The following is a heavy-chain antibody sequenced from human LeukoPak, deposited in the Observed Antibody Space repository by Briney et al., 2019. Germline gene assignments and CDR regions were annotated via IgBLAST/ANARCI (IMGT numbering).Heavy chain of an antibody. CDR2: IWYDGSNK. V-gene: IGHV3-33*01. D-gene: IGHD3-22*01. CDR3: ARDYYDSSGYYDTYYFDY. Sequence: GGSLRLSCAASRFTFSSYGMHWVRQAPGKGLEWVAVIWYDGSNKYYADSVKGRFTISRDNSKNTLYLQMNSLRAEDTAVYYCARDYYDSSGYYDTYYFDYWGQGTLVTVSS. CDR1: RFTFSSYG. J-gene: IGHJ4*02.